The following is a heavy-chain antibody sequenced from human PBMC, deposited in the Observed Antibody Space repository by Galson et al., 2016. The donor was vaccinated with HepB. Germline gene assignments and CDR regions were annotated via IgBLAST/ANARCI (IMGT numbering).Heavy chain of an antibody. CDR3: AKDRRQWLDSDIDY. V-gene: IGHV3-23*01. D-gene: IGHD6-19*01. Sequence: SLRPSCAASGFTFTIYAMTWVRQAPGKGLEWVSAISGSGANTYYADSVKGRFTISRDNSKNTLYLRMNSLRAEDTAIYYCAKDRRQWLDSDIDYWGQGTLVTVSS. CDR1: GFTFTIYA. J-gene: IGHJ4*02. CDR2: ISGSGANT.